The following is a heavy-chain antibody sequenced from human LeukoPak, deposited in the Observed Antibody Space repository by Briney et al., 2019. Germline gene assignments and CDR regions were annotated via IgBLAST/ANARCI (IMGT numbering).Heavy chain of an antibody. D-gene: IGHD1-1*01. J-gene: IGHJ4*02. Sequence: PGGALRLSCAASVFTLSDAWMSWVGQTPARGREWVADIKTDGSERYYVDSGRGRFTISRDNAKNSVYLQMNSLGVEDAAVYYCARGSHDNIFGGQGTQVTVSS. CDR1: VFTLSDAW. V-gene: IGHV3-7*01. CDR2: IKTDGSER. CDR3: ARGSHDNIF.